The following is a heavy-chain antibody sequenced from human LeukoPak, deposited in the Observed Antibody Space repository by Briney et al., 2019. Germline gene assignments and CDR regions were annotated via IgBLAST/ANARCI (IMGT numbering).Heavy chain of an antibody. V-gene: IGHV3-23*01. J-gene: IGHJ4*02. CDR1: GFTFSSYS. CDR3: AKDRVPQHYYDSSGPYYFDY. CDR2: ISGSGGST. Sequence: PGGSLRLSCAASGFTFSSYSMSWVRQAPGKGLEWVSAISGSGGSTYYADSVKGRFTISRDNSKNTLYLQMNSLRAEDTAVYYCAKDRVPQHYYDSSGPYYFDYWGQGTLVTVSS. D-gene: IGHD3-22*01.